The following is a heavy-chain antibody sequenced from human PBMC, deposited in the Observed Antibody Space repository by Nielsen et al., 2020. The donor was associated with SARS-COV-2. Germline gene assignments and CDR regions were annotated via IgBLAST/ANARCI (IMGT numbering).Heavy chain of an antibody. CDR1: GGSISSGGYY. D-gene: IGHD3-16*01. J-gene: IGHJ4*02. V-gene: IGHV4-61*08. Sequence: GSLRLSCTVSGGSISSGGYYWSWIRQPPGKGLEWIGYIYYSGSTNYNPSLKSRVTISVDTSKNQFSLKLSSVTAADTAVYYCARTTFGGVIGYWGQGTLVTVSS. CDR3: ARTTFGGVIGY. CDR2: IYYSGST.